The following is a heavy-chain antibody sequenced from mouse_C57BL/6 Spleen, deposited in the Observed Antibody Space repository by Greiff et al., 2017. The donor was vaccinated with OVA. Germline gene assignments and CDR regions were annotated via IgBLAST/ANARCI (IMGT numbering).Heavy chain of an antibody. V-gene: IGHV1-15*01. CDR2: IDPETGGT. Sequence: QVQLKESGAELVRPGASVTLSCKASGYTFTDYEMHWVKQTPVHGLEWIGAIDPETGGTAYNQKFKGKAILTADKSSSTAYMELRSLTSEDSAVYYCTKNYGSSYTRYWGQGTTLTVSS. CDR1: GYTFTDYE. J-gene: IGHJ2*01. D-gene: IGHD1-1*01. CDR3: TKNYGSSYTRY.